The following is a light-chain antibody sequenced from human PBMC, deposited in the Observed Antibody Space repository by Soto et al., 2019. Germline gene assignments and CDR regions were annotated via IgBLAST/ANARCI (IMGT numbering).Light chain of an antibody. CDR3: QQYNSYPWT. V-gene: IGKV1-33*01. CDR1: QDIRQY. J-gene: IGKJ1*01. Sequence: DIQMTQSPSSLSASMGDRVTITCQASQDIRQYLNWYQQKPGKAPKLLIYDASRLETGVPSRFSGSGSGTEFTLTISSLQPDDFATYYCQQYNSYPWTFGQGTKVEIK. CDR2: DAS.